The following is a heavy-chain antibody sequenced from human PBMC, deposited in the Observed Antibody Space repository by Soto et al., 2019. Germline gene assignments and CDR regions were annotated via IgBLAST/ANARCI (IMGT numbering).Heavy chain of an antibody. V-gene: IGHV3-74*03. CDR2: INTDGATS. CDR1: GFTFSGHW. D-gene: IGHD2-2*01. Sequence: EVQLVESGGDLVQPGGSLRLSCAASGFTFSGHWMHWVRQVPGKGLEWGSRINTDGATSTYADSVKGRFTISRDNAKNTLYLQMSALRAEDTALYYCAREAGYCSRTSCYRRAFDTWGQGTTVTVSS. J-gene: IGHJ3*02. CDR3: AREAGYCSRTSCYRRAFDT.